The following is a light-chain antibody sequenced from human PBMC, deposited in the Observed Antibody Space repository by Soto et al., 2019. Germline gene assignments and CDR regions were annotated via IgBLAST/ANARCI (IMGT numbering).Light chain of an antibody. CDR2: GIS. Sequence: QSVLSQPPSVSAASGQRVTISCTGSSSNIGAGYDVHWYQQLPGTAPKLLIFGISNRPSGVPDRFSGSKSGTSASLAITGLQAEDEADYYCSSYTSSSTDVFGTGTKVTVL. J-gene: IGLJ1*01. CDR3: SSYTSSSTDV. V-gene: IGLV1-40*01. CDR1: SSNIGAGYD.